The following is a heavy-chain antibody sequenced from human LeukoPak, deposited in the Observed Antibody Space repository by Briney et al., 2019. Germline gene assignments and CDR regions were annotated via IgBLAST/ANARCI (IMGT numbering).Heavy chain of an antibody. CDR3: AKDIVVAGYYGMDV. V-gene: IGHV3-23*01. J-gene: IGHJ6*02. Sequence: GGSLRLSCAASGFTFSNYAMSWVRQAPGKGLEWVSSIRTNGGSTYYADSVKGRFTISRDNSRNRLHLQMNSLRAEDTAVYYCAKDIVVAGYYGMDVWGQGTTVTVSS. CDR2: IRTNGGST. CDR1: GFTFSNYA. D-gene: IGHD2-21*01.